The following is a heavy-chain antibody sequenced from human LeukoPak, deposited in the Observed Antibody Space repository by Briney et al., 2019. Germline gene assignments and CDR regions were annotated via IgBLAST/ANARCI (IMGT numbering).Heavy chain of an antibody. Sequence: LSLTCTVSGYSISSGYYWGGSRQPPGKGLEGVAIISYGGSNKYYADSVKGRFSISRDNSKNTLYLQMNSLRVEDTAVYYCAKDYDYSRLDYWGQGTLVTVSS. CDR1: GYSISSGY. J-gene: IGHJ4*02. CDR3: AKDYDYSRLDY. V-gene: IGHV3-30*18. CDR2: ISYGGSNK. D-gene: IGHD3-22*01.